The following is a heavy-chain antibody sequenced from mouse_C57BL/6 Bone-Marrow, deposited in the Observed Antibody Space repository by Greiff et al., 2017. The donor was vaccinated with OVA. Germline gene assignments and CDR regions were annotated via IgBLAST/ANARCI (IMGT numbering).Heavy chain of an antibody. CDR3: AKLYAIDY. CDR2: ISSGSSTN. Sequence: EVRLVEPGGGLVKPGGSLKLSCAASGFTFSDYGMHWVHQAPEKGLEWVAYISSGSSTNYYADTVKGRFTISRDNAKNTLFLQMTRLRSEYPAMYYGAKLYAIDYWGQGTAVTVSS. V-gene: IGHV5-17*01. J-gene: IGHJ4*01. CDR1: GFTFSDYG.